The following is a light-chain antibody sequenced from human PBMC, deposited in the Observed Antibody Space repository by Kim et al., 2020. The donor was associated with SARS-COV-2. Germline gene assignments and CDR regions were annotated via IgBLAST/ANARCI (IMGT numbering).Light chain of an antibody. CDR1: QDITTA. V-gene: IGKV1D-13*01. J-gene: IGKJ4*01. CDR2: YAS. CDR3: QQFNNYPQT. Sequence: ASVGDRVTITCRASQDITTALAWYQQKPGNAPKLLIYYASTLQSGVPSRFSGSWSGTDFTLTISSLQPEDFATYYCQQFNNYPQTFGQGTKVEIK.